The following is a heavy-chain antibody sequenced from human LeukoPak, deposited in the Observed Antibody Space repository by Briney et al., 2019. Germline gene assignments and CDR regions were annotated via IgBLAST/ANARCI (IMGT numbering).Heavy chain of an antibody. CDR2: FDPEDGET. V-gene: IGHV1-24*01. CDR3: ATLLGETYFFDF. D-gene: IGHD2-15*01. CDR1: GTHSLNELS. J-gene: IGHJ4*02. Sequence: ASVRVSCKVSGTHSLNELSMHWVRKAPGKGLEWMGGFDPEDGETIYAQSFKGRVTVTEATSTDTVYMDLSSLRSEDTAVYYCATLLGETYFFDFWGQGTLVTVSS.